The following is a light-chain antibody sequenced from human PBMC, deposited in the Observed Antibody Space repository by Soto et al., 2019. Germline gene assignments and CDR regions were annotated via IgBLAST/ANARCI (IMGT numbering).Light chain of an antibody. Sequence: DIQMTQSPSSLSASVGDRVTITCRASQSISSYLNWYQQKPGKAPKLLIYAASSLQSGVPSRFSGSGSGKDFTLTISSLQPEDFANYYCQQSYSTPRVTFGPGTKADI. J-gene: IGKJ3*01. CDR2: AAS. CDR3: QQSYSTPRVT. CDR1: QSISSY. V-gene: IGKV1-39*01.